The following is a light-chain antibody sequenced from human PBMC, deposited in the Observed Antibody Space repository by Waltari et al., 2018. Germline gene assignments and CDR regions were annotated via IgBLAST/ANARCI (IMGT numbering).Light chain of an antibody. CDR2: KAN. Sequence: QTVVTQEPSLSVSPGGTVTLTCALSSGSLSTTSYATWYQQTPGPAPRPLVYKANARSSGVPDRFSGSILGNTAALTITWAQADDESDYYCALYMGSGIWVFGGGTRLTVL. CDR1: SGSLSTTSY. V-gene: IGLV8-61*01. CDR3: ALYMGSGIWV. J-gene: IGLJ3*02.